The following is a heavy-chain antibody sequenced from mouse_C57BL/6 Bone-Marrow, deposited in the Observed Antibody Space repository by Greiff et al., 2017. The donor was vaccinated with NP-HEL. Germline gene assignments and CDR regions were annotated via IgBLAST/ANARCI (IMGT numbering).Heavy chain of an antibody. D-gene: IGHD2-5*01. CDR1: GYAFTNYL. Sequence: QVQLQQSGAELVRPGTSVKVSCKASGYAFTNYLIEWVKQRPGQGLEWIGVINPGSGGTNYNEKFKGKATLTADKSSSTAYMQLSSLTSEDSAVYVYAREDYSNYVDDWGQGTTLTVSA. V-gene: IGHV1-54*01. J-gene: IGHJ2*01. CDR2: INPGSGGT. CDR3: AREDYSNYVDD.